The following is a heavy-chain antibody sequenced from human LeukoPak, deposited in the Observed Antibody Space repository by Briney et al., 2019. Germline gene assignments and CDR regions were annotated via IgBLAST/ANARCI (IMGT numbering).Heavy chain of an antibody. J-gene: IGHJ4*02. CDR1: GYTFTGYY. V-gene: IGHV1-2*02. Sequence: ATVKVSCKASGYTFTGYYMHWVRQAPGQGLEWMGWINPDSGGTNYAQNFQGRVTMTRDTSISTAYMELNRLRSDDTAVCYCARVASAVYSDYWGQGTLVTVSS. CDR3: ARVASAVYSDY. CDR2: INPDSGGT.